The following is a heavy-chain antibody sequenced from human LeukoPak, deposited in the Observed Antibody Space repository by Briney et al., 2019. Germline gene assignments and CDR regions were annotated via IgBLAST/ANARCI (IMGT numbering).Heavy chain of an antibody. CDR1: GFIVNSDY. J-gene: IGHJ3*01. V-gene: IGHV3-66*01. CDR2: IYTGGST. CDR3: ARGSMDV. Sequence: GGSLRLSCAASGFIVNSDYMSWVRQAPGKGLEWVSVIYTGGSTYYIDSVRGRFTVSRDNSKNTVYLQMNSLRAEDTAVYYCARGSMDVWGQGTMVTVSS.